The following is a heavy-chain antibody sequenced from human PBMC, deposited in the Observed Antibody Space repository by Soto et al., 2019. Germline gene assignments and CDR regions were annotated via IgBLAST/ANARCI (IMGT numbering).Heavy chain of an antibody. CDR3: ARVGEEFGEVLFNY. D-gene: IGHD3-10*01. Sequence: QVQLVQSGAEVKNPGSSVKVSCKASGGTFSSYAISWVRQAPGQGLEWMGGIIPILGTANYAQQFQGRVMITADKSTSTAYMELSSLRSEDTAVYYCARVGEEFGEVLFNYWGQGTLVTVSA. CDR2: IIPILGTA. CDR1: GGTFSSYA. J-gene: IGHJ4*02. V-gene: IGHV1-69*06.